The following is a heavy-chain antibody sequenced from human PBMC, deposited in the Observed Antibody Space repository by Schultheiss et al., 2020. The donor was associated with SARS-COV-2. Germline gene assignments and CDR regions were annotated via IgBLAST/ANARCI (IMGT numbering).Heavy chain of an antibody. CDR2: ISAYNGNT. V-gene: IGHV1-2*02. D-gene: IGHD4-17*01. Sequence: ASVKVSCKASGYTFTHYYLHWVRQAPGQGLEWMGWISAYNGNTNYAQKFQGRVTMTRDTSISTAYMELSRLRSDDTAVYYCARDPDGDPIDYWGQGTLVTVSS. J-gene: IGHJ4*02. CDR3: ARDPDGDPIDY. CDR1: GYTFTHYY.